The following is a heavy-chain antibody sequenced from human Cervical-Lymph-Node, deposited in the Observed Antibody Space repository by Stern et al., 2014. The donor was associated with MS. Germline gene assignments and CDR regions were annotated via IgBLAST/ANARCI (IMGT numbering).Heavy chain of an antibody. Sequence: QLQLQESGPGLVKPSQTLSLTCTVSGDSITSGGHYWSWIRQHPGKGLEWIGYIYNSGATFYNPSLKGRVTISLDTPKNQFSLQLSSVTAADTAIYYCASRWSGTYYGQNWFDPWGQGILVTVST. CDR1: GDSITSGGHY. J-gene: IGHJ5*02. D-gene: IGHD1-26*01. CDR3: ASRWSGTYYGQNWFDP. CDR2: IYNSGAT. V-gene: IGHV4-31*03.